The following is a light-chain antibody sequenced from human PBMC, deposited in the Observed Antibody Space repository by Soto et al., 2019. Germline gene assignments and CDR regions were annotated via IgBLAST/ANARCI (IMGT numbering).Light chain of an antibody. CDR1: SSDVGGYNY. Sequence: QSALTQPPSASGSPGQSVTISCTGTSSDVGGYNYVSWYQQHPGKAPQLVIYGVNKRASGVPDRFSGSKSGNTASLTVSGLQAEDEADYYCSSYAGSNILYVFGTGTKVPV. J-gene: IGLJ1*01. CDR2: GVN. V-gene: IGLV2-8*01. CDR3: SSYAGSNILYV.